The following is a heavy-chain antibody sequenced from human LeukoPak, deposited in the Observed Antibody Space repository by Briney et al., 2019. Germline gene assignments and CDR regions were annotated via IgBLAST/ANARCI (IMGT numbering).Heavy chain of an antibody. CDR1: GFSFSTYS. CDR3: ARSTYSSSRSPLDY. CDR2: ISSGSSTI. D-gene: IGHD6-13*01. Sequence: GGSLRLSCAASGFSFSTYSMNWVRQAPGKGLEWISYISSGSSTIYYADSVKGRFTISRDNAKNSLYLYMNSLRAEDTAVYYCARSTYSSSRSPLDYWGQGTLVTVSS. J-gene: IGHJ4*02. V-gene: IGHV3-48*04.